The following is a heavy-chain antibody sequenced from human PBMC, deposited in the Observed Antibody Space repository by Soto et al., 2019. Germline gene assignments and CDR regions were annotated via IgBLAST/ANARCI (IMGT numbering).Heavy chain of an antibody. V-gene: IGHV3-74*01. CDR3: ARDWSPYYDFWSGFYTYFDY. J-gene: IGHJ4*02. CDR2: INSDGSST. D-gene: IGHD3-3*01. CDR1: GFTFSSHW. Sequence: PGGSLRLSCEVSGFTFSSHWMHWVRQAAGKGLVWVARINSDGSSTNYADSVKGRFTISRDNAKNTLYLQMNSLRADDTAVYYCARDWSPYYDFWSGFYTYFDYWGQGALVT.